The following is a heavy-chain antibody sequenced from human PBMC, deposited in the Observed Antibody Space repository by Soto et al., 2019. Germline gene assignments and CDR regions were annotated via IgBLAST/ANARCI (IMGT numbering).Heavy chain of an antibody. CDR1: GFAFSNYA. Sequence: PGGSLRLSCAASGFAFSNYAMSWVRQAPGKGLEWVSTIIGSGDSTFYADSVKGRFTISRDNSKTTLYLQMNGLSAEDTALYYCAKRQVYYFDYWGQGILVTVSS. CDR2: IIGSGDST. CDR3: AKRQVYYFDY. V-gene: IGHV3-23*01. J-gene: IGHJ4*02.